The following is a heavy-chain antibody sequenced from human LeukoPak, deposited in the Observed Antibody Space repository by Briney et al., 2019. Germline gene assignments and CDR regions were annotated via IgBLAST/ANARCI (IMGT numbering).Heavy chain of an antibody. CDR1: GASISNSY. CDR3: ARLGSGWFADY. Sequence: RASETLSLTCTVSGASISNSYWSWIRQPPGKGLEYIGYIYYSGSTSYNPSLKSRVTISIDTSKNQFSLKLSSVTAADTAVYYCARLGSGWFADYWGQGTLVTVSS. J-gene: IGHJ4*02. CDR2: IYYSGST. D-gene: IGHD6-19*01. V-gene: IGHV4-59*01.